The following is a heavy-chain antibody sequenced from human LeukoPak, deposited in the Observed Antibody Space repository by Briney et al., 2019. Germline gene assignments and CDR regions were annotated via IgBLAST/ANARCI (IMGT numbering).Heavy chain of an antibody. J-gene: IGHJ4*02. D-gene: IGHD6-13*01. V-gene: IGHV4-30-2*01. Sequence: SQTLSLTCTVSGGSISSGGYYWSWIRQPPGKGLEWIGYIYHSGSTYYNPSLKSRVTISVDRSKNQFSLKLSSVTAADTAVYYCARSHLGDGSSWWRRLFDYWGQGTLVTVSS. CDR1: GGSISSGGYY. CDR2: IYHSGST. CDR3: ARSHLGDGSSWWRRLFDY.